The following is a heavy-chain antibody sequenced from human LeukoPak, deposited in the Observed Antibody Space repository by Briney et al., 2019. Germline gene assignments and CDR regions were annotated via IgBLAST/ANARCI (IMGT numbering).Heavy chain of an antibody. J-gene: IGHJ4*02. CDR1: GGSISSSSYY. CDR2: IYYSGST. V-gene: IGHV4-39*01. Sequence: SETLSLTXTVSGGSISSSSYYWGWIRQPPGKGLEWIGSIYYSGSTYYNPSLKSRVTISVDTSTNQFSLKLSSVTAADTAVYYCARALQDIVVVPAAAFDYWGQGTLVTVSS. CDR3: ARALQDIVVVPAAAFDY. D-gene: IGHD2-2*01.